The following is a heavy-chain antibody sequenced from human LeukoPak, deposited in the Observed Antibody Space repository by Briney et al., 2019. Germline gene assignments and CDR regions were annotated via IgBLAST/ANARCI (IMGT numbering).Heavy chain of an antibody. CDR1: GDSISSSSYF. J-gene: IGHJ4*02. CDR3: ARVGIGSSWYGGIDY. D-gene: IGHD6-13*01. CDR2: GYYTGST. Sequence: PLETLSLTCTVSGDSISSSSYFWGWIRQPPGKGLEWIGSGYYTGSTYYSPSLKSRVTISVDTSKNQFSLKLSSVTAADTAVYYCARVGIGSSWYGGIDYWGQGTLVTVSS. V-gene: IGHV4-39*07.